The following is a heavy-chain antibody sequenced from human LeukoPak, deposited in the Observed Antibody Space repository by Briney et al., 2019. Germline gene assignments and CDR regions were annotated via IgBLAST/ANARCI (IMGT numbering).Heavy chain of an antibody. CDR1: GGSISNYL. V-gene: IGHV4-59*01. CDR3: ARIGSGSYYNVRAYYFDY. Sequence: PSETLSLTCTVSGGSISNYLWSWIRQSPGKGLEWIGYIYYSGSTNYNPSLKSRVTISVDTSKNQFSLKLSSVTAADTAVYYCARIGSGSYYNVRAYYFDYWGQGTLVTVSS. D-gene: IGHD3-10*01. J-gene: IGHJ4*02. CDR2: IYYSGST.